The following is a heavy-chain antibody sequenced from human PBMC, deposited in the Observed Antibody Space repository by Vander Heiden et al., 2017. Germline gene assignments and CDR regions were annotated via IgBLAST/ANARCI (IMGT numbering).Heavy chain of an antibody. Sequence: QFQLVQPEAEDKKPGASVKVSWKPAGSTCPTYGITWLRQAHGQGLEWMGWITAYNSNTNYAQKLQGRVTMTTDTSASTAYMELRSLRSDDTAVYYCARTVHYYDSSGYQDYWGQGTLVTVSS. D-gene: IGHD3-22*01. J-gene: IGHJ4*02. CDR3: ARTVHYYDSSGYQDY. CDR2: ITAYNSNT. CDR1: GSTCPTYG. V-gene: IGHV1-18*01.